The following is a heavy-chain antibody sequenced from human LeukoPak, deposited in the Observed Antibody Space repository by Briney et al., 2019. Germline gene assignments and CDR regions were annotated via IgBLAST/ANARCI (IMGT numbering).Heavy chain of an antibody. CDR3: ATVSSAHWFFDY. J-gene: IGHJ4*02. V-gene: IGHV5-51*03. CDR1: GYRFTSTW. D-gene: IGHD3-22*01. CDR2: IYPIDSDT. Sequence: GDSLKISCKGSGYRFTSTWIGWVRLMPGKGLEWMGTIYPIDSDTRYSPSFQGQVTISADKSISTAYLQWSSLRASDTAMYYCATVSSAHWFFDYWGQGTLVTVSS.